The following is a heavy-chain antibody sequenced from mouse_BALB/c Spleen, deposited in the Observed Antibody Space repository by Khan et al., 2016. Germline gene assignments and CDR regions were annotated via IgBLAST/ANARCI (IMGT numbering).Heavy chain of an antibody. V-gene: IGHV4-1*02. J-gene: IGHJ1*01. D-gene: IGHD2-10*02. CDR3: ARRGYGNSWYFDV. Sequence: EVKLLESGGGLVQPGGSLKLSCAASGFDFSRYWMSWVRQAPGKGLEWIGEINPDSSTINYTPSLKDKFISSRDNAKNTLYLQMSKVRSEDTALYYCARRGYGNSWYFDVWGAGTTVTVSS. CDR1: GFDFSRYW. CDR2: INPDSSTI.